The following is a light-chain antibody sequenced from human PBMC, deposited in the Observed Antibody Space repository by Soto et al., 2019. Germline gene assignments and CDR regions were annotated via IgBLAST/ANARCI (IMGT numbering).Light chain of an antibody. CDR2: EVS. Sequence: QSALTQPASVSGSPGQSITISCTGTSSDVGGYNFVSWYQQHPGKAPRLIIYEVSSRPSGVSYRFSGSKSGNTASLTISGLQAEDEADYYCCSYAGSSTPVVFGGGTKLTVL. J-gene: IGLJ2*01. CDR3: CSYAGSSTPVV. CDR1: SSDVGGYNF. V-gene: IGLV2-23*02.